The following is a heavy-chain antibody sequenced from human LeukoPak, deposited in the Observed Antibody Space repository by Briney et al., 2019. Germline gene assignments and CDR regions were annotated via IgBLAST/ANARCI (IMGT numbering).Heavy chain of an antibody. CDR3: ARERGLWFGERHYYYYMDV. D-gene: IGHD3-10*01. J-gene: IGHJ6*03. CDR1: GGSISSSSYY. Sequence: SETLSLTCTVSGGSISSSSYYWGWIRQPPGKGLEWIGEINHSGSTNYNPSLKSRVTISVDTSKNQFSLKLSSVTAADTAVSYCARERGLWFGERHYYYYMDVWGKGTTVTVSS. V-gene: IGHV4-39*07. CDR2: INHSGST.